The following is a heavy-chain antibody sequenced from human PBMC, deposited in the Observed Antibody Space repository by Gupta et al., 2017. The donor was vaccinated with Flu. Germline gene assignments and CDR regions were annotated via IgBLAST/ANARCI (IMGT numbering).Heavy chain of an antibody. CDR3: ARVGLATFGSNWFDP. Sequence: SLKGRVSISLDTSKSQFFLELNSVTAADTAVYYCARVGLATFGSNWFDPWGQGTLVTVSS. D-gene: IGHD1-26*01. V-gene: IGHV4-34*01. J-gene: IGHJ5*02.